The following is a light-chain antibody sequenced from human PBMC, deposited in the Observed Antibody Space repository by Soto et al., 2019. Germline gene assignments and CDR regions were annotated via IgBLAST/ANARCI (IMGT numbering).Light chain of an antibody. J-gene: IGKJ4*01. CDR3: QQSYSTPFT. V-gene: IGKV1-39*01. CDR1: QSISSY. Sequence: DIPMTQSPSSLSASVGDRVTITCRASQSISSYLNWYQQKPGKAPKLLIYAASSLQSGVPSRLSGSGSGTDFTLTISSLQPEDFATYYCQQSYSTPFTFGGGTKVEIK. CDR2: AAS.